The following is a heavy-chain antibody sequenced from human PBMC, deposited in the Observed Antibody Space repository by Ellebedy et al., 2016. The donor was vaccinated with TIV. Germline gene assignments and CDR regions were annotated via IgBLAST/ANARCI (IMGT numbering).Heavy chain of an antibody. CDR1: GFTFTNAW. Sequence: GESLKISCAASGFTFTNAWMNWVRQAPGKGLGWVGLIKSGSDGGTTGYPAPVKGRFTISRDDSKNTLYLQMNSLETEDTAVYYCTTTGDIRYPFYFDYWGQGALVTVSS. V-gene: IGHV3-15*07. J-gene: IGHJ4*02. CDR2: IKSGSDGGTT. CDR3: TTTGDIRYPFYFDY. D-gene: IGHD2-15*01.